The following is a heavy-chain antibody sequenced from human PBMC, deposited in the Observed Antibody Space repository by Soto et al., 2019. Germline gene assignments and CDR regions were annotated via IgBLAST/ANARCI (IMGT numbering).Heavy chain of an antibody. CDR2: IIPILGIA. CDR3: ARALSDGYNPNFDY. Sequence: VSCKASGGTFSSYTISWVRQAPGQGLEWMGRIIPILGIANYAQKFQGRVTITADKSTSTAYMELSSLRSEDTAVYYCARALSDGYNPNFDYWGQGTLVTVSS. V-gene: IGHV1-69*02. CDR1: GGTFSSYT. D-gene: IGHD5-12*01. J-gene: IGHJ4*02.